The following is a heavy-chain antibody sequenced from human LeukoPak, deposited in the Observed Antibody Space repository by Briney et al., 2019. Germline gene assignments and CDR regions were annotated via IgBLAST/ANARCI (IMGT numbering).Heavy chain of an antibody. CDR2: MSGSGGST. CDR1: GFTFSFYH. D-gene: IGHD2-21*02. J-gene: IGHJ4*02. Sequence: GGSLRLSCAASGFTFSFYHMNWVRQAPGKGLEWVSAMSGSGGSTYYADSVKGRFTISRDNSKNTLYLQMNSLRAEDTAVYYCAKWGCSGSDCYPFDYWGQGTLVAASS. CDR3: AKWGCSGSDCYPFDY. V-gene: IGHV3-23*01.